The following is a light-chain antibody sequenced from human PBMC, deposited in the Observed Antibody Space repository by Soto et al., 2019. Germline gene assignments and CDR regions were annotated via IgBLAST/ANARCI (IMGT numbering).Light chain of an antibody. V-gene: IGKV1-39*01. J-gene: IGKJ1*01. CDR2: AAS. CDR3: QQSYSSWT. CDR1: QSISRY. Sequence: DIQMTQSPSSLSASVGDRVTITCRASQSISRYLNWYQQKSGKDPKLLIYAASSLQSGVPSRFSGSGSGTDFTLTISSLKPEDFATYYCQQSYSSWTFGQGTKVEIK.